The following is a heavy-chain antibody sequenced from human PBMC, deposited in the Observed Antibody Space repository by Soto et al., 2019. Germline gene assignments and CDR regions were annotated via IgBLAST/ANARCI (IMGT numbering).Heavy chain of an antibody. D-gene: IGHD1-26*01. Sequence: GGSLRLSCASSGFSFSSYWMHWVRQVPGKGLVWVSRINSDGSTTTYADSVKGRFTISRDNAKNTLYLQMNSLRVEDTAVYYCARVLTGSYNWFDPWGQGTLVTVSS. J-gene: IGHJ5*02. V-gene: IGHV3-74*01. CDR2: INSDGSTT. CDR3: ARVLTGSYNWFDP. CDR1: GFSFSSYW.